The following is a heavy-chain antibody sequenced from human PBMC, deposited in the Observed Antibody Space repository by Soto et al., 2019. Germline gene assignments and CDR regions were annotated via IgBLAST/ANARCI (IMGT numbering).Heavy chain of an antibody. J-gene: IGHJ4*02. Sequence: PSETLSLTCTVSGGSISSGGYYWSWIRQHPGKGLEWIGYIYYSGSTYYNPSLKSRVTISVDTSKNSLFLHLNSLRAEDTAVYFCARDRYVFDYWGQGALVTVSS. D-gene: IGHD3-16*01. CDR2: IYYSGST. CDR3: ARDRYVFDY. V-gene: IGHV4-31*03. CDR1: GGSISSGGYY.